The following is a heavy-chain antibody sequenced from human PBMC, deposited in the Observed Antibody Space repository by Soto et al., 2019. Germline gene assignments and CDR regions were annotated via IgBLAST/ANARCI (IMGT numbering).Heavy chain of an antibody. J-gene: IGHJ4*02. CDR2: ISYDGSNK. CDR1: GFTFSSYA. V-gene: IGHV3-30-3*01. D-gene: IGHD1-1*01. Sequence: QVQLVESGGGVVQPGRSLRLSCAASGFTFSSYAVHWVRQAPGKGLEWVAVISYDGSNKYYADSVKGRFTISRDNSKNTLYLQMNSLRAEDTAVYYCASTRTGTTDYWGQGTLVTVSS. CDR3: ASTRTGTTDY.